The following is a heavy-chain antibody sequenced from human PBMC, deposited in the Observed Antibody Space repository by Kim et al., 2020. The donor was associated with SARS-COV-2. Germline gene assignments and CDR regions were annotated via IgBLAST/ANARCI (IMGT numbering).Heavy chain of an antibody. D-gene: IGHD3-22*01. Sequence: GGSLRLSCAASGFTFSSYGMHWVRQAPGKGLEWVAVIWYDGSNKYYADSVKGRFTISRDNSKNTLYLQMNSLRAEDTAVYYCARDSIYLDSSGYSKDSAFDIWGQGTMVTVSS. CDR1: GFTFSSYG. CDR3: ARDSIYLDSSGYSKDSAFDI. CDR2: IWYDGSNK. V-gene: IGHV3-33*01. J-gene: IGHJ3*02.